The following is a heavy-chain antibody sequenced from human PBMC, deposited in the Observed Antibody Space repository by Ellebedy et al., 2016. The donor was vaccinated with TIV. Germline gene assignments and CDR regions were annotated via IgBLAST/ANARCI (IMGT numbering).Heavy chain of an antibody. CDR1: GFTFSDYY. V-gene: IGHV3-11*01. Sequence: PGGSLRLSCAASGFTFSDYYMSWIRQAPGKGLEWVSYIGSRDSSTYYADSVKGRFTISRDNAKNLLYLQMNSLRAEDTAVYYCARDRRNYGPFDPWGQGTLVTVSS. J-gene: IGHJ5*02. CDR2: IGSRDSST. D-gene: IGHD3-16*01. CDR3: ARDRRNYGPFDP.